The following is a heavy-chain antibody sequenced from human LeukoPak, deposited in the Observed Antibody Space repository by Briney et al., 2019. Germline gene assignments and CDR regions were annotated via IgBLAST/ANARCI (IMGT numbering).Heavy chain of an antibody. V-gene: IGHV3-23*01. Sequence: GGSLRLSCAASGFTFSSYNLNWVRQAPGKGLEWVSSISGGAGSASYADSVKGRFTMSRDNSKNTLYLQMNSLRAEDTALYYCADSNYWYPIDYWGQGTLVTVSS. D-gene: IGHD4-11*01. J-gene: IGHJ4*02. CDR3: ADSNYWYPIDY. CDR1: GFTFSSYN. CDR2: ISGGAGSA.